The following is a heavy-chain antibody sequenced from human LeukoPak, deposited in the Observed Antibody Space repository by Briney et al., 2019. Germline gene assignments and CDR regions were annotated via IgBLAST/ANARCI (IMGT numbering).Heavy chain of an antibody. CDR2: IYGDGST. CDR1: GFSVSNNY. D-gene: IGHD5-18*01. V-gene: IGHV3-53*01. CDR3: ATGYSYATH. Sequence: PGGSLTLSCVVSGFSVSNNYVSWVRQAPGKGLEWVSNIYGDGSTNYADSVKGRFTISRDNSKNTLYLQMNSLRAEDTAVFYCATGYSYATHWGQGTLVTVSS. J-gene: IGHJ4*02.